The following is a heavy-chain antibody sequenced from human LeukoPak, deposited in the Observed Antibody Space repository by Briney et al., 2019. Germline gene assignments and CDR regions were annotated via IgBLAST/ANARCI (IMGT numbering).Heavy chain of an antibody. J-gene: IGHJ4*02. Sequence: GESLKISCKGSGYSFTSYWIAWVRQLPGKGLEWMEIIYPGDSDTRYSPSFQGQVTISADKSISTAYLQWSSLKASDTAMYYCARRVGSSSWFFDYWGQGTLVTVSS. CDR2: IYPGDSDT. CDR1: GYSFTSYW. V-gene: IGHV5-51*01. D-gene: IGHD6-13*01. CDR3: ARRVGSSSWFFDY.